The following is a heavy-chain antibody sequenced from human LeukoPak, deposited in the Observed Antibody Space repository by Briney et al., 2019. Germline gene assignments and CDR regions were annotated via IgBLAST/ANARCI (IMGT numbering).Heavy chain of an antibody. J-gene: IGHJ4*02. V-gene: IGHV1-8*01. CDR1: GYTFTSYD. Sequence: ASVKVSCKASGYTFTSYDINWVRQATGQGLEWMGWMNPSSGNTGYAQKFQGRVTMTRNTSISTAYMELSSLRSEDTAVYYCARGEDNWNHFDYWGQGTLVTVSS. CDR3: ARGEDNWNHFDY. CDR2: MNPSSGNT. D-gene: IGHD1-1*01.